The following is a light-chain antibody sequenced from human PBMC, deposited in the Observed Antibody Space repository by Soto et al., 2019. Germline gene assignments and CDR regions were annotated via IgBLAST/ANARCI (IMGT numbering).Light chain of an antibody. CDR2: KAS. V-gene: IGKV1-5*03. CDR1: QSISSW. CDR3: QQYIRYPLT. J-gene: IGKJ5*01. Sequence: DIQMTQSPSTLSASVGDRVTITCRASQSISSWLAWYQQKPKKAPNLLIYKASSLESGVPSRFSATGSGTEFTLTISTLQPDDFATYYCQQYIRYPLTFGQGTRLEI.